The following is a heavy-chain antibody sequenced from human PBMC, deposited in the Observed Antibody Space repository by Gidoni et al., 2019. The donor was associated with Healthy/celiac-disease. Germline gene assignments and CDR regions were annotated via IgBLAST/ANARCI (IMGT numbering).Heavy chain of an antibody. CDR1: GGSFSGYY. Sequence: QVQLQQWGAGLLKPSETLSLTCAVYGGSFSGYYWSWIRQPPGKGLEWIGEINHSGSTNYNPSLKSRVTISVDTSKNQFSLKLSSVTAADTAVYYCARGKGYYYGSGSYYIPAYFDYWGQGTLVTVSS. CDR2: INHSGST. J-gene: IGHJ4*02. CDR3: ARGKGYYYGSGSYYIPAYFDY. V-gene: IGHV4-34*01. D-gene: IGHD3-10*01.